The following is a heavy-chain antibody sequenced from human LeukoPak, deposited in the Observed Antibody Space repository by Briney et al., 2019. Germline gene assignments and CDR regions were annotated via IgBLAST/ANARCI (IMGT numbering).Heavy chain of an antibody. V-gene: IGHV3-74*01. CDR1: GFTLSSYW. Sequence: GGSLRLSCAASGFTLSSYWMHWVPQAPGKGLVWGSRITSDGRTNYADSVKGRFTISRDNAKNTVSLQMNSLRAEDTGVYYCARAPSEIGGYYPEYFRHWGQGTLVIVSS. CDR2: ITSDGRT. CDR3: ARAPSEIGGYYPEYFRH. J-gene: IGHJ1*01. D-gene: IGHD3-22*01.